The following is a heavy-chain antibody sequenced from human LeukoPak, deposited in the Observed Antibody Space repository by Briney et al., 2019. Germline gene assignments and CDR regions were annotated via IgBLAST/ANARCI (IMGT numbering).Heavy chain of an antibody. CDR3: ASIPYYDILTGSDY. V-gene: IGHV4-39*01. J-gene: IGHJ4*02. D-gene: IGHD3-9*01. Sequence: GSLRLSCAASGFTFSSYAMSWVRQPPGKGLEWIGSIYYSGSTYYNPSLKSRVPISVDTSKNQFSLKLSSVTAADTAVYYCASIPYYDILTGSDYWGQGTLVTVSS. CDR1: GFTFSSYA. CDR2: IYYSGST.